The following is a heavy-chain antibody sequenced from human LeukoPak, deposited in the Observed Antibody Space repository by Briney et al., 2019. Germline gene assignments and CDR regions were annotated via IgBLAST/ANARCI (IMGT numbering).Heavy chain of an antibody. CDR2: INLDGSEK. V-gene: IGHV3-7*01. Sequence: GGSLRLSCAASGFTFSSYWMSWVRQAPGKGLEWVANINLDGSEKYYVDSVKGRFTISRDNAKNSLYLQMISLRAEDTAVYYCARDRYCGGGSCYSDYWGQGTLVTVSS. CDR3: ARDRYCGGGSCYSDY. CDR1: GFTFSSYW. J-gene: IGHJ4*02. D-gene: IGHD2-15*01.